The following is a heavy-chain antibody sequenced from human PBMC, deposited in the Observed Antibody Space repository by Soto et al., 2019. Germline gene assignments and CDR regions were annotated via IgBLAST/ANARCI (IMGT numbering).Heavy chain of an antibody. Sequence: QLQLQESGSGLVKPSRTLSLTCAVSGGSISSGGYSWSWIRQPPGKVLEWIGYIYHSGSTYYTPSLTSRVTESVVRAKMQGSLELSSGAAADTAVYYCAMSIRYWSFDFWGRGILVVFSS. CDR3: AMSIRYWSFDF. J-gene: IGHJ2*01. V-gene: IGHV4-30-2*01. CDR1: GGSISSGGYS. CDR2: IYHSGST.